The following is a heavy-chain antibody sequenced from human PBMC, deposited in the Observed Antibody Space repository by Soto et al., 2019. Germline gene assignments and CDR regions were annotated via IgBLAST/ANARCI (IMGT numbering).Heavy chain of an antibody. D-gene: IGHD3-3*01. CDR1: GYTFTSYD. V-gene: IGHV1-8*01. Sequence: ASVKVSCKASGYTFTSYDINWVRQATGQGLEWMGWMNPNSGNTGYAQKFQGRVTMTRNTSISTAYMELSSLRSEDTAVYYCARTRILTTFGVVTISWFDPWGQGTPVPVSS. CDR2: MNPNSGNT. J-gene: IGHJ5*02. CDR3: ARTRILTTFGVVTISWFDP.